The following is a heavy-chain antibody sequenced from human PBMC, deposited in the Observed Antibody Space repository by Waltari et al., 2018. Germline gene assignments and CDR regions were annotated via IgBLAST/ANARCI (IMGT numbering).Heavy chain of an antibody. CDR1: VGDYW. CDR2: VKSDGTRP. V-gene: IGHV3-74*01. CDR3: TTNPPGY. Sequence: EVHLVESGGGLVQSGGSLGLSCADSVGDYWLEWGRQAPGKGLMWVSRVKSDGTRPTYADSVKGRFTDSRDSANNMLYLQMNRLRAEDTAVYYCTTNPPGYWGQGTLVTVSS. J-gene: IGHJ4*02.